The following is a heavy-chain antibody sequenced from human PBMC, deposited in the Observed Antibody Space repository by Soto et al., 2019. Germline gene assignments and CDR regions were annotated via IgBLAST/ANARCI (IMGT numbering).Heavy chain of an antibody. J-gene: IGHJ6*02. Sequence: QVQLVQSGAEVKKPGASVKVSCKASGYTFTSYGISWVRQAPGQGLEWMGWISAYNGNTNYAQKLQGRGTMTTDTSTSTAYMELRSLRSDDTAVYYCARAERMTTVFRFNYYYGMDVWGQGTTVTVSS. CDR3: ARAERMTTVFRFNYYYGMDV. D-gene: IGHD4-4*01. V-gene: IGHV1-18*01. CDR1: GYTFTSYG. CDR2: ISAYNGNT.